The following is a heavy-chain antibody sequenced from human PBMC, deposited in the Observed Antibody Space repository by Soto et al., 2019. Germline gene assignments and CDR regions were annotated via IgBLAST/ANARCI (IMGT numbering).Heavy chain of an antibody. CDR2: ISAYNGNT. CDR1: GYTFTSYG. CDR3: ARDDCSGGSCYLDY. D-gene: IGHD2-15*01. J-gene: IGHJ4*02. Sequence: ASVKVSCKASGYTFTSYGSSWVRQAPGQGLEWMGWISAYNGNTDYAQKLQGRVTMTTDTSTGTAYMELRSLRSDDTAVYYCARDDCSGGSCYLDYWGQGALVTVSS. V-gene: IGHV1-18*01.